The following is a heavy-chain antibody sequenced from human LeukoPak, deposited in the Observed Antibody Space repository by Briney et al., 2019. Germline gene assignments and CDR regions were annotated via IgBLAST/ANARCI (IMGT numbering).Heavy chain of an antibody. CDR2: IYSGGST. J-gene: IGHJ5*02. Sequence: ETLSLTCTVSGGSISSYYWSWVRQAPGKGLEWVSVIYSGGSTYYADSVKGRFTISRDNSKNTLYLQMKSLRAEDTAVYYCARVIGATWFDPWGQGTLVTVSS. CDR3: ARVIGATWFDP. V-gene: IGHV3-66*01. CDR1: GGSISSYY. D-gene: IGHD2-15*01.